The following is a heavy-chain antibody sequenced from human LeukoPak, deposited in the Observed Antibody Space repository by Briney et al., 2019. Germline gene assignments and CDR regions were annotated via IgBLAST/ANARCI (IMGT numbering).Heavy chain of an antibody. CDR2: ISDYNGNT. V-gene: IGHV1-18*01. Sequence: ASVKVSCKASGYTFTSYGISWVRQAPGQGLEWMGWISDYNGNTNYAQKFQGRVTITRNTSISTAYMELSSLRSEDTAVYYCARGHRITMVRGVITKYYFDYWGQGTLVTVSS. D-gene: IGHD3-10*01. CDR1: GYTFTSYG. CDR3: ARGHRITMVRGVITKYYFDY. J-gene: IGHJ4*02.